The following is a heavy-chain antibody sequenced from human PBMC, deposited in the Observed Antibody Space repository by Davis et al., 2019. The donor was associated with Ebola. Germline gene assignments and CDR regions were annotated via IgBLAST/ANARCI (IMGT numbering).Heavy chain of an antibody. J-gene: IGHJ3*02. Sequence: GESLKISCAASGFTFTNAWMNWVRQAPGKGLEWVSSISSSSSYIYYADSVKGRFTISRDNAKNSLYLQMNSLRAEDTAVYYCARPARVVIVRPDAFDIWGQGTMVTVSS. V-gene: IGHV3-21*01. CDR1: GFTFTNAW. D-gene: IGHD3-22*01. CDR2: ISSSSSYI. CDR3: ARPARVVIVRPDAFDI.